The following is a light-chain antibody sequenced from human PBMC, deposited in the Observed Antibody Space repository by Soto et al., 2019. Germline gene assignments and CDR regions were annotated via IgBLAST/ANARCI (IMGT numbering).Light chain of an antibody. Sequence: EIVLTQSPDTLSLSPGASATLSCRASQSVRSSYLAWYQQTPGQTPRLLIYAASSRATGIPDRFSGSGSGTAGSLTISRLEAEDCAVYDGQQYGSSPRTFGQGTKVDIK. J-gene: IGKJ1*01. CDR3: QQYGSSPRT. V-gene: IGKV3-20*01. CDR1: QSVRSSY. CDR2: AAS.